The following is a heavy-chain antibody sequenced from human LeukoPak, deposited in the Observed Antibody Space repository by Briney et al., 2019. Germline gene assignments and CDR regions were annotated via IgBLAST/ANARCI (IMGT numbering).Heavy chain of an antibody. J-gene: IGHJ6*03. V-gene: IGHV3-7*01. Sequence: GGSLRLSCAASGFTFSSYWMSWVRQAPGKGLEWVANIKQDGSEKYYVDSVKGRFTISRDNAKNTLYLQMNSLRAGDTAVYYCARVFTFLEWLDYMDVWGKGTTVTVSS. CDR1: GFTFSSYW. CDR3: ARVFTFLEWLDYMDV. D-gene: IGHD3-3*01. CDR2: IKQDGSEK.